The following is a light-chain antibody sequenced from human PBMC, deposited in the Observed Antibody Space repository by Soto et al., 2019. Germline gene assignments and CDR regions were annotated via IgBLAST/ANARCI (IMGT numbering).Light chain of an antibody. Sequence: EIVLTQSPVTLSLSPGERATLSCRASQSVRSSLACDQHKPVQGPSLLIYGAPTTAPGIPDRFSGSGSGTEFTLTISSLQSEDFAVYYCQQYNNWPGGTFGQGTKG. V-gene: IGKV3-15*01. J-gene: IGKJ1*01. CDR1: QSVRSS. CDR2: GAP. CDR3: QQYNNWPGGT.